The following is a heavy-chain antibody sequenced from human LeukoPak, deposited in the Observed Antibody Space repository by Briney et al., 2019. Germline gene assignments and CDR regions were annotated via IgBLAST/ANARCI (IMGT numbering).Heavy chain of an antibody. CDR3: TRYSWYYFGY. Sequence: PGRSLRLSCTASGFTFGDYAMSWVRQAPGKGLEWVGFIRSKAYGGTTEYAASVKGRFTISRDDSKSIAYLQMNSLKTEDTAVYYCTRYSWYYFGYWGQGTLVTVSS. CDR2: IRSKAYGGTT. V-gene: IGHV3-49*04. CDR1: GFTFGDYA. J-gene: IGHJ4*02. D-gene: IGHD6-13*01.